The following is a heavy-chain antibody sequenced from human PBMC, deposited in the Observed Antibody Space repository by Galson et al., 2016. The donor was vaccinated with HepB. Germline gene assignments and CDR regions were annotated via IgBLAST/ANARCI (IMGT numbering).Heavy chain of an antibody. Sequence: TLSLTCTVSGGSISSNNYYWSWIRQHPGKGLEWIGYIYYSGSTYYNPSLKSRVAISVDTSKNQFSLKLNSVTSADTAVYYCARLFEQQLEWEDYWYFDLWGRGTLVTVSS. J-gene: IGHJ2*01. CDR1: GGSISSNNYY. D-gene: IGHD6-13*01. CDR3: ARLFEQQLEWEDYWYFDL. V-gene: IGHV4-31*03. CDR2: IYYSGST.